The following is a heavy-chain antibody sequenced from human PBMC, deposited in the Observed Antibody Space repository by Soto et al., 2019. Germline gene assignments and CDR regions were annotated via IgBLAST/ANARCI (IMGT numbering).Heavy chain of an antibody. CDR1: GFTFSSYG. V-gene: IGHV3-33*01. Sequence: QVQVVESGGGVVQPGRSLRLSCAASGFTFSSYGMHWVRQAPGKGLEWVAVIWSDGSNKYYADSLKGRFIVSRDNSKNTLYLQMNSLRAEDMAVYYCARESCRCGSCYSPHYYYYGMDVWGQGTTVIVS. J-gene: IGHJ6*02. CDR3: ARESCRCGSCYSPHYYYYGMDV. CDR2: IWSDGSNK. D-gene: IGHD2-15*01.